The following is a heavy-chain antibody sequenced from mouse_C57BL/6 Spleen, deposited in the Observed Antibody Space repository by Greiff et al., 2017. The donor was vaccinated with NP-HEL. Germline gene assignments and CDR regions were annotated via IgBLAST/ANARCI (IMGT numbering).Heavy chain of an antibody. Sequence: VQLQQPGAELVKPGASVKMSCKASGYTFTSYWITWVKQRPGQGLEWIGDIYPGSGSTNYNEKFKSKATLTVDTSSSTAYMQLSSLTSEDSAVYYCARAYYSISNYFDYWGQGTTLTVSS. CDR1: GYTFTSYW. V-gene: IGHV1-55*01. J-gene: IGHJ2*01. D-gene: IGHD2-5*01. CDR2: IYPGSGST. CDR3: ARAYYSISNYFDY.